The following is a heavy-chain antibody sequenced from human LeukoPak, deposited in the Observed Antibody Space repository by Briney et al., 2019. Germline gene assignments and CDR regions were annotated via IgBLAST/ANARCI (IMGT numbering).Heavy chain of an antibody. CDR3: ARGMITFGGVLPSYYYYYYMDV. J-gene: IGHJ6*03. CDR2: IYYSGST. CDR1: GGSISSYY. Sequence: SETLSLTCTVSGGSISSYYWSWIRQPPGKGLEWIGYIYYSGSTNYNPSLKSRVTISVDTSKNQFSLKLSSVTAADTAVYYCARGMITFGGVLPSYYYYYYMDVWGKGTTVTISS. D-gene: IGHD3-16*01. V-gene: IGHV4-59*01.